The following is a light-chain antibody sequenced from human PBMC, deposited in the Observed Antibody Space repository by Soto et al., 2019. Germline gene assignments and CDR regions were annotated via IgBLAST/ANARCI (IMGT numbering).Light chain of an antibody. CDR2: GAS. Sequence: EIVMTQSPATLSVSPGERATLSCRASQSLSSNLAWYQQKPGQAPRLLIYGASARATGIPARFSGSGSGTEFTLTISNLQSEDFAVYYCQQRSNWPSATFGQGTRLEIK. CDR1: QSLSSN. J-gene: IGKJ5*01. CDR3: QQRSNWPSAT. V-gene: IGKV3-15*01.